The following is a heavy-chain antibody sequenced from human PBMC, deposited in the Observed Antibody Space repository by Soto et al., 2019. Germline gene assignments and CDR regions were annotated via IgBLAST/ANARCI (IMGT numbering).Heavy chain of an antibody. D-gene: IGHD4-17*01. Sequence: QLQLQESGSGLVKPSQTLSLTCAVSGGSISIAGYSWSWIRQPPGKGLEWIGYFYHSGSTFYNPSLKSRVTISVDRFKNQFSLKLSSVTAADTAVYYCARDYGGNSGSNAFDIWGQGTMVTVSS. J-gene: IGHJ3*02. CDR1: GGSISIAGYS. CDR3: ARDYGGNSGSNAFDI. V-gene: IGHV4-30-2*01. CDR2: FYHSGST.